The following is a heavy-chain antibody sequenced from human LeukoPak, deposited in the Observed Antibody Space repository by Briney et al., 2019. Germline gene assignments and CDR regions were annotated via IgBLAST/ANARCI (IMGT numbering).Heavy chain of an antibody. J-gene: IGHJ6*03. CDR1: GGSISSYY. V-gene: IGHV4-59*01. Sequence: ASETLSLTCTVSGGSISSYYWSWIRQPPGKGLEWIGYIYYSGSTNYNPSLKSRVTISVDTSKNQFSLKLSSVTAADTAVYYCARLARDYTAYYYYYMDVWGKGTTVTVSS. CDR3: ARLARDYTAYYYYYMDV. D-gene: IGHD4-11*01. CDR2: IYYSGST.